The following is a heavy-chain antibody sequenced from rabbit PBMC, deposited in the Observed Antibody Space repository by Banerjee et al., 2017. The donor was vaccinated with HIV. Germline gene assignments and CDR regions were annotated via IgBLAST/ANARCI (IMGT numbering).Heavy chain of an antibody. CDR3: ARDAGYAGSNL. J-gene: IGHJ4*01. V-gene: IGHV1S40*01. Sequence: QSLEESGGDLVKPGASLTLTCTASGFSFSSAYDMCWVRQAPGKGLEWIACIYTGSGSTWYANWAKGRFTISKTSSTTVTLQMTSLTAADTATYFCARDAGYAGSNLRGPGTLVTVS. CDR2: IYTGSGST. D-gene: IGHD4-2*01. CDR1: GFSFSSAYD.